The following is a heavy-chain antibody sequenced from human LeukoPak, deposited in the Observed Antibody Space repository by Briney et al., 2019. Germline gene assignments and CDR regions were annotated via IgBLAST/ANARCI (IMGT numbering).Heavy chain of an antibody. CDR3: AKVRSPKAPFDY. V-gene: IGHV4-39*01. J-gene: IGHJ4*02. CDR1: GGPISRNSYY. CDR2: FYYSGTT. Sequence: SETLSLTCTVSGGPISRNSYYWGWIRQSPGKGLEWVAIFYYSGTTFKNPSLKSRVTISVDPSQNQFSLNLKSVTAADTAVYFCAKVRSPKAPFDYWGQGTLVTVSS. D-gene: IGHD3-10*01.